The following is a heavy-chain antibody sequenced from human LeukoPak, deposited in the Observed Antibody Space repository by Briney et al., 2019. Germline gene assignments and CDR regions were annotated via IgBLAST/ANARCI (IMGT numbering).Heavy chain of an antibody. CDR1: GFTFSNAW. CDR2: IKSKTDGGTT. Sequence: GGSLRLSCAASGFTFSNAWMSWVRQAPGKGLEWVGRIKSKTDGGTTDYAAPVKGRFTISRDDSKNTLYLQMNGLKTEDTAVYYCTMGDYYGSGAQDDAFDIWGQGTMVTVSS. D-gene: IGHD3-10*01. J-gene: IGHJ3*02. V-gene: IGHV3-15*01. CDR3: TMGDYYGSGAQDDAFDI.